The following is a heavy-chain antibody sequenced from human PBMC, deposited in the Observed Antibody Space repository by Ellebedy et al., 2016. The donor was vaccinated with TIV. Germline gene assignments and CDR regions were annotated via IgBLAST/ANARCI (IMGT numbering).Heavy chain of an antibody. CDR2: ISWNSGRR. J-gene: IGHJ4*02. CDR1: GFTFDDYA. CDR3: ARGSGDLPFDY. V-gene: IGHV3-9*01. D-gene: IGHD4-17*01. Sequence: SLKISCAASGFTFDDYAMYWVRQAPGKGLEWVAGISWNSGRRDYADSVKGRFTISRDNAKNSLYLQMNSLRAEDTAVYYCARGSGDLPFDYWGQGTLVTVSS.